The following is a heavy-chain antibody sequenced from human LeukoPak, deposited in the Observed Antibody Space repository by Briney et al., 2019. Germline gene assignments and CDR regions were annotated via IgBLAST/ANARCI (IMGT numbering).Heavy chain of an antibody. J-gene: IGHJ6*03. CDR3: AKGNDYYGSGSYMDV. V-gene: IGHV3-20*04. Sequence: GGSLRLSCAASGFTFDDYGMSWVRQAPGKGLEWVCGINWNGGSTGYADSVKGRFTISRDNAKNSLYLQMNSLRTEDTALYYCAKGNDYYGSGSYMDVWGKGTTVTVSS. D-gene: IGHD3-10*01. CDR2: INWNGGST. CDR1: GFTFDDYG.